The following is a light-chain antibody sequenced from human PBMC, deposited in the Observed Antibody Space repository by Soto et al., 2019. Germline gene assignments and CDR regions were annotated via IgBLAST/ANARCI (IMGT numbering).Light chain of an antibody. CDR3: AAWDDSLSGWV. CDR2: RNN. V-gene: IGLV1-47*01. J-gene: IGLJ3*02. CDR1: SSNIGSNY. Sequence: QPVLTQPRSASGTPGQRVTISCSGSSSNIGSNYVYWYQQLPGTAPKLLIYRNNQRPSGVPDRFSGSKSGTSASLAISGLRSEDEADYYCAAWDDSLSGWVFGGGTKLTVL.